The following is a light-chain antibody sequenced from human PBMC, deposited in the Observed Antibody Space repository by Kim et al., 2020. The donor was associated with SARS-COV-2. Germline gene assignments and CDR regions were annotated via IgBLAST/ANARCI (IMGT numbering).Light chain of an antibody. Sequence: LSPGERATLSCRASQSVSGSKLVWYQQRPGEAPRLLIDGASSRATGIPDRLSGSGTGTDFTLTISRLEPEDVAGYYCQQYGSSPRTFGQGTKLEI. CDR1: QSVSGSK. CDR2: GAS. J-gene: IGKJ2*01. CDR3: QQYGSSPRT. V-gene: IGKV3-20*01.